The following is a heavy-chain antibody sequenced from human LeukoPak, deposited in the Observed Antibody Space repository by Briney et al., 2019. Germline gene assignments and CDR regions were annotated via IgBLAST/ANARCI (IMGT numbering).Heavy chain of an antibody. D-gene: IGHD1-26*01. CDR3: ARNAGSYFEFAP. V-gene: IGHV1-18*01. Sequence: ASVKVSCKTSGYTFRTYGLSWVRQAPGQGLEWMGWISGNSGKTHYAQKFQDRVTLTTDTSSTTAFMELRSLRSDDTAMYYCARNAGSYFEFAPWGQGTLVTVSS. CDR2: ISGNSGKT. CDR1: GYTFRTYG. J-gene: IGHJ5*02.